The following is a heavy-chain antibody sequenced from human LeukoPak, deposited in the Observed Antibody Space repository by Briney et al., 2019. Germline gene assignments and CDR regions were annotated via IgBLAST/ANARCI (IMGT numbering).Heavy chain of an antibody. D-gene: IGHD2-21*02. CDR2: ISSSSSYI. CDR3: ARDCGGDCSSFDY. V-gene: IGHV3-21*01. J-gene: IGHJ4*02. Sequence: GGSLRLSCAASGFTFSSYSMNWVRQAPGKGLGWVSSISSSSSYIYYADSVKGRFTISRDNAKNSLYLQMNSLRAEDTAVYYCARDCGGDCSSFDYWGQGTLVTVSS. CDR1: GFTFSSYS.